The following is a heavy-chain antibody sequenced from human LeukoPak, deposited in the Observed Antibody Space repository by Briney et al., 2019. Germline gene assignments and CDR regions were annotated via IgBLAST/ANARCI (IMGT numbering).Heavy chain of an antibody. Sequence: SETLSLTCTVSGGSISSYYWSWIRQPPGKGLEWIGYIYYSGGTNYNPSLKSRVTISVDTSKNQFSLKLSSVTAADTAVYYCARDRSSGPMDVWGKGTTVTVSS. V-gene: IGHV4-59*01. D-gene: IGHD3-10*01. J-gene: IGHJ6*04. CDR2: IYYSGGT. CDR3: ARDRSSGPMDV. CDR1: GGSISSYY.